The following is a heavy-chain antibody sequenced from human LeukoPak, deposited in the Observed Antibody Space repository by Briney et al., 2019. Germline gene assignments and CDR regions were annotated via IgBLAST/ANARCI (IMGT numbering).Heavy chain of an antibody. V-gene: IGHV4-34*01. J-gene: IGHJ4*02. CDR3: AGGPGHDFWSGYAKY. D-gene: IGHD3-3*01. CDR1: SGSFRGFY. CDR2: IDQSGSP. Sequence: SETLSLTCVVFSGSFRGFYWTWIRQPPGKGLEWIGEIDQSGSPTYNSSLESRVTMSVDTSKSHFSLKLNSLTAADTATYYCAGGPGHDFWSGYAKYWGQGTLVTVSA.